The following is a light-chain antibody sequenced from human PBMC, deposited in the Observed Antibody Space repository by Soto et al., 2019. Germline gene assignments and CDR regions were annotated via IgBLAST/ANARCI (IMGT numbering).Light chain of an antibody. CDR1: SSDIGGNS. V-gene: IGLV1-51*01. J-gene: IGLJ1*01. Sequence: QSVLTQPPSVSAAPGQKVTISCSGSSSDIGGNSVSWYQQLPGAAPKLLIYDDDKRPSGIPDRFSGSKSGTSATLGITGFQTGDEADYYCGSWDSSLSAYVFATGTKV. CDR2: DDD. CDR3: GSWDSSLSAYV.